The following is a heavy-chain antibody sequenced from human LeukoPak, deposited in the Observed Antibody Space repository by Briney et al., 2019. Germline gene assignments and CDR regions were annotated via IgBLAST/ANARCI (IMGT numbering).Heavy chain of an antibody. J-gene: IGHJ4*02. D-gene: IGHD3-10*01. CDR3: ARDYYGAGSYYTYIDY. Sequence: GGSLRLSCAASGFTFSSYAMHWVRQAPGKGLEWLALISYDGSNKYYADSVKARFTISRDNSKNTLYLQKNSLRAEDTAVYYCARDYYGAGSYYTYIDYWGQGTLVTVSS. CDR1: GFTFSSYA. V-gene: IGHV3-30*04. CDR2: ISYDGSNK.